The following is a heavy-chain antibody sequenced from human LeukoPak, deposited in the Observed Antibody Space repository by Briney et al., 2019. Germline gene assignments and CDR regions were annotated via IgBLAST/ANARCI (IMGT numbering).Heavy chain of an antibody. Sequence: GGSLRLSCAASGFTFSSYGIHWVRQAPGKGLEFVSSISDNGDSTYYANSARGRFTISRDNSKNTVYLQMGSLRVEDTALYYCATDRGGDYVYDYWGQGTLVTVSS. CDR1: GFTFSSYG. J-gene: IGHJ4*02. CDR2: ISDNGDST. V-gene: IGHV3-64*01. CDR3: ATDRGGDYVYDY. D-gene: IGHD4-17*01.